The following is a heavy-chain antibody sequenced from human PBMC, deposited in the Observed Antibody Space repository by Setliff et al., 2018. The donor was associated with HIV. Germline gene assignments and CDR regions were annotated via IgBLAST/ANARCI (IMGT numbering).Heavy chain of an antibody. CDR1: GGTFSGHY. CDR2: ISGSGSAM. D-gene: IGHD6-13*01. CDR3: AKDHATSSWFTALLDY. Sequence: LSLTCAVYGGTFSGHYWSWIRQAPGKGLEWVSYISGSGSAMYYADSVEGRFTISRDNAKNSLYLQMNSLRAEDTAVYYCAKDHATSSWFTALLDYWGQGALVTVSS. V-gene: IGHV3-11*01. J-gene: IGHJ4*02.